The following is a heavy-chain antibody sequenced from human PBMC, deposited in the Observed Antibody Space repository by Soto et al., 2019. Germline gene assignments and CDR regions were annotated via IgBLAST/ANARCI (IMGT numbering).Heavy chain of an antibody. CDR1: GYNFATYL. J-gene: IGHJ6*02. D-gene: IGHD2-21*02. Sequence: EVQLVQSGAEVKKPGDSLKISCKGSGYNFATYLIGWVRQMPGKGLEWMGIIYPGDSDTRYSPSFQGQVTISADKSISTASLQCTSVKPSDTAMYYCAGRSYCGGGCTIRPYDYFGLDDCGQGTTVTVS. CDR2: IYPGDSDT. V-gene: IGHV5-51*01. CDR3: AGRSYCGGGCTIRPYDYFGLDD.